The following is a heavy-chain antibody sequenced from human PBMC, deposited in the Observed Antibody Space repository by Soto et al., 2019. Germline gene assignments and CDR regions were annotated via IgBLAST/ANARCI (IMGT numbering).Heavy chain of an antibody. CDR2: IYHSGNT. CDR1: GGSISSSDW. D-gene: IGHD4-17*01. Sequence: QVQLQESGPGLVKPSGTLSLTCAVSGGSISSSDWWSWVRQPPGKGLEWIGEIYHSGNTNYNPSLKSRVTISVDKSKNQFSLKLSSVTAADTAVYYCARDPGDGDYEGYYYGMDVWGQGTTVTVSS. J-gene: IGHJ6*02. V-gene: IGHV4-4*02. CDR3: ARDPGDGDYEGYYYGMDV.